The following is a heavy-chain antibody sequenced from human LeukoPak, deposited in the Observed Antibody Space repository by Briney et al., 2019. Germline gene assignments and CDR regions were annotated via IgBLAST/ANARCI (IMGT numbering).Heavy chain of an antibody. CDR2: ISGSGGST. CDR1: GFTFSSYA. V-gene: IGHV3-23*01. J-gene: IGHJ4*02. Sequence: PGGSLRLSCAASGFTFSSYAMSWVRQAPGKGREWVSAISGSGGSTYYADSVKGRFTISRDNSKNTLYLQMNSLRAEDTAVYYCAKDKIVVIRPHFDYWGQGTLVTVSS. CDR3: AKDKIVVIRPHFDY. D-gene: IGHD3-22*01.